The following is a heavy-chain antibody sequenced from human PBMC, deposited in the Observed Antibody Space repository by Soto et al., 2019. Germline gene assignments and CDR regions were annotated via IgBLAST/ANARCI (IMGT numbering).Heavy chain of an antibody. J-gene: IGHJ6*02. CDR3: ARVMGGYSLRDFYYYGMDV. CDR1: GFTFSGYG. D-gene: IGHD5-18*01. Sequence: GGSLRLSCAATGFTFSGYGMHWVRQAPGKGLEWVAVIWYDGSNKYYADSVKGRFTISRDNSKNTLYLQMNSLRAEDTAVYYCARVMGGYSLRDFYYYGMDVWGQGTTVTVSS. CDR2: IWYDGSNK. V-gene: IGHV3-33*01.